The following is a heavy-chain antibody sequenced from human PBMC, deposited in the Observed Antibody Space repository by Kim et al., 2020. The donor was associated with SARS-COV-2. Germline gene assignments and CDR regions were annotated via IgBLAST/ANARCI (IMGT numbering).Heavy chain of an antibody. D-gene: IGHD3-10*01. CDR2: IIPIFGTA. J-gene: IGHJ1*01. CDR1: GGTFSSYA. CDR3: ARSMVRGVIIPKYFQH. Sequence: SVKVSCKASGGTFSSYAISWVRQAPGQGLEWMGGIIPIFGTANYAQKFQGRVTITADESTSTAYMELSSLRSEDTAVYYCARSMVRGVIIPKYFQHWGQGTLVTVSS. V-gene: IGHV1-69*13.